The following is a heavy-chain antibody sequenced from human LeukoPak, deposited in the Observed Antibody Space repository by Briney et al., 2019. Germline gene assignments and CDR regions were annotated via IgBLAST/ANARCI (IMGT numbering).Heavy chain of an antibody. Sequence: PGGSLRLSCAASGFTFDDYTMPWVRQAPGKGLEWVSLISWDGGSTYYADSVKGRFTISRDNSKNSLYLQMNSLRTEDTALYHCAKDIFSSPLEYGMDVWGQGTTVTVSS. CDR3: AKDIFSSPLEYGMDV. D-gene: IGHD6-13*01. V-gene: IGHV3-43*01. CDR1: GFTFDDYT. CDR2: ISWDGGST. J-gene: IGHJ6*02.